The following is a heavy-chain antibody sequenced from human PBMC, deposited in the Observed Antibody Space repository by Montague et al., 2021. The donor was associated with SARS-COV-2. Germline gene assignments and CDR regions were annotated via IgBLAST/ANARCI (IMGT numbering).Heavy chain of an antibody. CDR1: GGSISSYY. J-gene: IGHJ6*02. Sequence: SETLSLTCTVSGGSISSYYWSWIRQPPGQGLEWIGYIYNSGSTNYNPYLKSRVTISVDTSKNKFYLTLSSVTAADTAVDDCASLRGATEYYYYYGMDVWGQGTTVTVSS. D-gene: IGHD1-26*01. V-gene: IGHV4-59*01. CDR3: ASLRGATEYYYYYGMDV. CDR2: IYNSGST.